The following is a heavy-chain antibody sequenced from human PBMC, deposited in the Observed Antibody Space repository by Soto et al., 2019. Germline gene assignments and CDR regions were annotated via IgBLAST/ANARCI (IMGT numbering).Heavy chain of an antibody. CDR2: ISFDGSSK. J-gene: IGHJ6*02. V-gene: IGHV3-30-3*01. Sequence: QMQLVESGGGVVQPGRSLRLSCAASGFTFSSYTLHWVRQAPGKGLDWVAVISFDGSSKYYADSVKGRFTISRDNSKNTLYLQMNSLRAEDTAVYSCASFPYVYSNSYYTVDTDYYGLDVWGQGTTVTVSS. CDR3: ASFPYVYSNSYYTVDTDYYGLDV. CDR1: GFTFSSYT. D-gene: IGHD6-13*01.